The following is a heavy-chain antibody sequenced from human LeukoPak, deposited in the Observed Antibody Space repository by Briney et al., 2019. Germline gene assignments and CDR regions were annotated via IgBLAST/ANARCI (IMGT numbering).Heavy chain of an antibody. V-gene: IGHV5-51*01. Sequence: AESLKISCNGSGYSITSYWIGWVRQMPGKGLEWMGIIYPGDSDTRYSPSFQGQVTISADKSISTAYLQWSSLTASDTAMYYCARHAGEPDIGAEYFQHWGQGTLVTVSS. J-gene: IGHJ1*01. CDR2: IYPGDSDT. CDR1: GYSITSYW. D-gene: IGHD2-15*01. CDR3: ARHAGEPDIGAEYFQH.